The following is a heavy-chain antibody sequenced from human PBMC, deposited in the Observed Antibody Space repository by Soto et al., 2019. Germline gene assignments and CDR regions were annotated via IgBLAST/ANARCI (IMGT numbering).Heavy chain of an antibody. CDR3: ARQPAYCGGDCYPPV. V-gene: IGHV4-39*01. Sequence: SETLSLTCTVSGGSISSSSYYWSWIRQPPGEGLEWIGYIYYNGSAYYNPSLMSRVTMSVDTSKNEFSLNLNSVTAADTAVYYCARQPAYCGGDCYPPVWGQGTLVTVSS. D-gene: IGHD2-21*02. CDR2: IYYNGSA. CDR1: GGSISSSSYY. J-gene: IGHJ4*02.